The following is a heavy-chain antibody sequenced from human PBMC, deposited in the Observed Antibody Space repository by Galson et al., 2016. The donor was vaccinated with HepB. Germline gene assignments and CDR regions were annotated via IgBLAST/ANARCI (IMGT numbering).Heavy chain of an antibody. V-gene: IGHV4-39*01. CDR2: IYYSGST. CDR1: GVSISSSSYY. CDR3: ARWPPYGSGSYD. D-gene: IGHD3-10*01. Sequence: ETLSLTCTVSGVSISSSSYYWGWIRQPPGKGLEWIGSIYYSGSTHYNASLKSRVTMSVDTSKNQFSLKLSSVTATDTAVYYCARWPPYGSGSYDWGQGSLVTASS. J-gene: IGHJ4*02.